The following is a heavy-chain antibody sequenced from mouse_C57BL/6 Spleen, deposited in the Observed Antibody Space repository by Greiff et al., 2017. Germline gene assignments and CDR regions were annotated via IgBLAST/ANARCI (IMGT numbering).Heavy chain of an antibody. D-gene: IGHD1-1*02. CDR3: VKAVGGNPFDY. J-gene: IGHJ2*01. Sequence: EVKLVESGGGLVQPGASLRLSCAASGFTFTDYYMRWVRQPPGKAPEWLALIRNTANGYTNEYAASVKARFTISRDTSQNILYLQMKTLRAEDSATYYCVKAVGGNPFDYWGQGTTLTVSS. V-gene: IGHV7-4*01. CDR1: GFTFTDYY. CDR2: IRNTANGYTN.